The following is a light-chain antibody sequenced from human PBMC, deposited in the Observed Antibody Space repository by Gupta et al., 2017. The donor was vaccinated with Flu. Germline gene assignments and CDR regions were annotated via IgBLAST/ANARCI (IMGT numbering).Light chain of an antibody. V-gene: IGLV1-44*01. CDR3: EAWDYSRNGWV. CDR1: TSNIGTNT. CDR2: SIS. J-gene: IGLJ3*02. Sequence: STSNIGTNTLNWYQPLPGPAPKRFIYSISQRPSGVPDRFSGSKSGTPASLAISGLRSDDEADYSCEAWDYSRNGWVFGGGTKLTVL.